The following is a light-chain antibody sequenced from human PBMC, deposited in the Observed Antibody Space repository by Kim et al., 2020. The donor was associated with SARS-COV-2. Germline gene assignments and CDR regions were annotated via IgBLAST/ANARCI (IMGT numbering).Light chain of an antibody. CDR1: SLRRYY. Sequence: SSELTQDPAVSVALGQTVRITCQGDSLRRYYVSWYQQKSGQAPVLVIYGKNNRPSGIPDRFSGSTSGNTAFLTISGTQAEDEADYFCNSRDSRGNHLVFGGGTKVTVL. CDR3: NSRDSRGNHLV. J-gene: IGLJ2*01. CDR2: GKN. V-gene: IGLV3-19*01.